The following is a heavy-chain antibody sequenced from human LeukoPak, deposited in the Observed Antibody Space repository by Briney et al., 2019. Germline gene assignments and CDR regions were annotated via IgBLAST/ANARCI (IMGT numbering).Heavy chain of an antibody. J-gene: IGHJ4*02. D-gene: IGHD1-26*01. CDR1: GFTFNRYS. V-gene: IGHV3-48*02. CDR2: INSRSSTI. CDR3: TGSGARTEY. Sequence: GGSLRLSCAAPGYTVSGFTFNRYSMNWARQAPGKELEWVSYINSRSSTIYYTDSVKGRFTISRDNVKNVLYLQMNSLRDEDTAVYYCTGSGARTEYWGQGTLVTVSS.